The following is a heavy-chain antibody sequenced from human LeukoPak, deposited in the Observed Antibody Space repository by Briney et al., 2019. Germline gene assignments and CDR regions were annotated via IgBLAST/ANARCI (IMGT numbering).Heavy chain of an antibody. CDR2: IYHTGST. Sequence: KPSETLSLTCAVSGGSISSSNWWSWVRQPPGKGLDWIGEIYHTGSTNYNPSLESRATISVDKSKNQFSLKLSSVTAADTAVYYRARGDPSLYGMDVWGQGTTVTVSS. CDR3: ARGDPSLYGMDV. V-gene: IGHV4-4*02. CDR1: GGSISSSNW. J-gene: IGHJ6*02.